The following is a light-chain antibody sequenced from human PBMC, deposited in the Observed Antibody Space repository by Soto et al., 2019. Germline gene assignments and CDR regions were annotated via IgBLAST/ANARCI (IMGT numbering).Light chain of an antibody. CDR3: QQYNNWPPA. V-gene: IGKV3-15*01. CDR2: GAS. J-gene: IGKJ1*01. Sequence: EIVMTQSPATLSVSPGERATLSCRASQSVSGNLACYQQKPGQAPRLLIYGASTRATGIPARFSGSGSGREFTLTFSSLQSEELAVYYSQQYNNWPPAFGQGTKVEIK. CDR1: QSVSGN.